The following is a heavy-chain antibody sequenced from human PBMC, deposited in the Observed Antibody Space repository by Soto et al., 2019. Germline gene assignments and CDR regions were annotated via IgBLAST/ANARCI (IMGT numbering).Heavy chain of an antibody. J-gene: IGHJ4*02. CDR3: ARDYYGLLTGYYTDY. V-gene: IGHV3-74*01. CDR1: GFPFSSYW. Sequence: EVQLVESGGDLVQRGGSLRLSCAASGFPFSSYWMHWVRHTPGKGLDWVARISGDGVTTYYADSVTGRFTVSRDNAKNTLFLQISGLRAEDTAVYYCARDYYGLLTGYYTDYWGQGTLVSVSS. CDR2: ISGDGVTT. D-gene: IGHD3-9*01.